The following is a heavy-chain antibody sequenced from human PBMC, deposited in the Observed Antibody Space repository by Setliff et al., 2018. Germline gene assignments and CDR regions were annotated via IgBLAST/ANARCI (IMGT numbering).Heavy chain of an antibody. Sequence: SETLSLTCTVSGGSISSYYWSWIRQPAGKGLGWIGHIYIGGSANYNPSLQSRVTISVDTSKNQFSLKLSSVTAADTAGYYCARGRGYCSSTSCSTYYYYGMDVWGQGTTVTVSS. CDR1: GGSISSYY. D-gene: IGHD2-2*01. J-gene: IGHJ6*02. CDR2: IYIGGSA. V-gene: IGHV4-4*07. CDR3: ARGRGYCSSTSCSTYYYYGMDV.